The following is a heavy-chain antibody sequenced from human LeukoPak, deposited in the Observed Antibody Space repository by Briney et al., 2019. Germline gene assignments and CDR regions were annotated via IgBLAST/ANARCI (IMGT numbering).Heavy chain of an antibody. J-gene: IGHJ5*02. CDR1: GYSFTSYW. D-gene: IGHD6-19*01. V-gene: IGHV5-51*01. CDR2: IYPGDSDT. CDR3: ARQAKGGYSSGRTLVEWFDP. Sequence: GESLKISCKGSGYSFTSYWIGWVRQMPGKGLEWMGIIYPGDSDTRYSPSFQGQVTISADKSISTAYLQWSSLKASDTAMYYCARQAKGGYSSGRTLVEWFDPWGQGTLVTVSS.